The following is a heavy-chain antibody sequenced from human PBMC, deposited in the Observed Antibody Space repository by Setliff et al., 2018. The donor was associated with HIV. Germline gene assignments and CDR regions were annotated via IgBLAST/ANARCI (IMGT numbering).Heavy chain of an antibody. CDR3: ARSFPYYYESSGLYAMDV. CDR1: GFTFSSAW. Sequence: ETLSLSCAASGFTFSSAWMIWVRQAPGKGLEWVSSISSSSYYIYYADSVKGRFTISRDNAKNSLFLQMNSLRAEDTAIYFCARSFPYYYESSGLYAMDVWGQGTTVTVSS. V-gene: IGHV3-21*04. CDR2: ISSSSYYI. D-gene: IGHD3-22*01. J-gene: IGHJ6*02.